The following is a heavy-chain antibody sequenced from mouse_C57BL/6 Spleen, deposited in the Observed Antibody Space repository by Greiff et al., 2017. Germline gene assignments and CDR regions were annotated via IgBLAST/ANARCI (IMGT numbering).Heavy chain of an antibody. CDR3: AFITTVVEALY. Sequence: EVKLVESGPGLVKPSQSLSLTCSVTGYSITSGYYWNWIRQFPGNKLEWMGYISYDGSNNYNPSLKNRISITRDTSKNQFFLKLNSVTTEDTATYYCAFITTVVEALYGGQGTTLTVSS. CDR1: GYSITSGYY. V-gene: IGHV3-6*01. D-gene: IGHD1-1*01. CDR2: ISYDGSN. J-gene: IGHJ2*01.